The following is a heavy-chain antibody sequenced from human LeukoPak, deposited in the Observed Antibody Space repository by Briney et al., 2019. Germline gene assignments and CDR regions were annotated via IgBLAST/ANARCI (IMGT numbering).Heavy chain of an antibody. CDR2: ISGNSGTI. D-gene: IGHD2-8*02. CDR3: SKVYCSGGACYTYFDS. V-gene: IGHV3-9*01. Sequence: GGSLRLSCAASGFTLDDNAMHWVRQAPGKGLEWVSGISGNSGTIVYADSVKGRFTISRDNAKSSLYLQMNSLRGEDTALYYCSKVYCSGGACYTYFDSWGQGTLVTVSS. CDR1: GFTLDDNA. J-gene: IGHJ4*02.